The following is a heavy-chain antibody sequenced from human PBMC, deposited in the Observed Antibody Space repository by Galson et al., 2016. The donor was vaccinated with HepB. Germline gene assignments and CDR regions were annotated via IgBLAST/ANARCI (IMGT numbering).Heavy chain of an antibody. J-gene: IGHJ6*02. CDR1: GYSFSSYW. CDR2: IFPGDSGT. V-gene: IGHV5-51*01. D-gene: IGHD5-12*01. Sequence: QSGAEVKKTGESLQISCRASGYSFSSYWIAWVRQKPGKGLEWMGAIFPGDSGTKYSPSFQGLVAIAVDRSARPVYLHWSSLRVADSGVYFCARQEGYSGFDYFYYYHGMDVWGQGTAVSVSS. CDR3: ARQEGYSGFDYFYYYHGMDV.